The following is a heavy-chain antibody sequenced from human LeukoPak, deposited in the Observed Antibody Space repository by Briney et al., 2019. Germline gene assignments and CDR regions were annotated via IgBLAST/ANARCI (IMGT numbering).Heavy chain of an antibody. CDR2: INPNSGGT. CDR3: ATTLHIVVVTWHAFDI. Sequence: ASVKVSCKASGYTFTGYYMHWVRRAPGQGLEWMGWINPNSGGTNYAPKFQGRVTMTRDTSISTAYMELSRLTFDDTTIYYCATTLHIVVVTWHAFDIWGQGTMVTVSS. J-gene: IGHJ3*02. CDR1: GYTFTGYY. D-gene: IGHD2-21*02. V-gene: IGHV1-2*02.